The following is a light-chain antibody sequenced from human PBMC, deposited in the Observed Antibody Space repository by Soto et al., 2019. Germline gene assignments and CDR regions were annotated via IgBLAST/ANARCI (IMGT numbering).Light chain of an antibody. V-gene: IGKV4-1*01. CDR3: QQYYSTPYT. Sequence: DIVMTQSPDSLAVSLGERATINCKSSQSVLYSSNNKNYLAWYQQKPGQHPKLLIYWASTRESGVPDRFSGSGSGTDFTLTISSLXXEDVAVYYCQQYYSTPYTFGQGTKLEIK. CDR1: QSVLYSSNNKNY. J-gene: IGKJ2*01. CDR2: WAS.